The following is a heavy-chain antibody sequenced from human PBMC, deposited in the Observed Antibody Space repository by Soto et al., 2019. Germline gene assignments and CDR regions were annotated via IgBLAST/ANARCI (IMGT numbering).Heavy chain of an antibody. CDR2: IWYDGSNK. V-gene: IGHV3-33*01. J-gene: IGHJ3*02. CDR1: GFTFSSYG. CDR3: ARGYSGVIADDAFDI. Sequence: GGSLRLSCAASGFTFSSYGMHWVRQAPGKGLEWVAVIWYDGSNKYYADSVKGRFTISRDNSKNTLYLQMNSLRAEDTAVYYCARGYSGVIADDAFDIWGQGTMVTVSS. D-gene: IGHD3-16*02.